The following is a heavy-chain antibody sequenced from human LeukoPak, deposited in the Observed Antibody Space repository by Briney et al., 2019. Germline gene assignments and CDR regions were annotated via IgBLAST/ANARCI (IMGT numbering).Heavy chain of an antibody. CDR1: GYTFTGYY. D-gene: IGHD3-16*01. Sequence: GASVKVSCKASGYTFTGYYMHWVRQAPGQGLEWMGWINPNSGGTNYAQKFQGRVTMTRDTSISTAYMELSRLRSDDTAVYYCARVRPLRPPYYGMDVWGQATTVTVSS. CDR2: INPNSGGT. V-gene: IGHV1-2*02. CDR3: ARVRPLRPPYYGMDV. J-gene: IGHJ6*02.